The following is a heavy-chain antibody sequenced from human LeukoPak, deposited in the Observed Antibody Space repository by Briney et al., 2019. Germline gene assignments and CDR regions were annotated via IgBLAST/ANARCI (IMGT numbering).Heavy chain of an antibody. CDR1: GFTFDDYA. D-gene: IGHD6-13*01. Sequence: GGSLRLSCAASGFTFDDYAMHWVRQAPGKGLEWVSGISWNSGSIGYADSVKGRFTISRDNAKNSLYLQMSSLRAEVTALYYCAKDITAAAGTPYYFDYWGQGTLVTVSS. V-gene: IGHV3-9*01. J-gene: IGHJ4*02. CDR2: ISWNSGSI. CDR3: AKDITAAAGTPYYFDY.